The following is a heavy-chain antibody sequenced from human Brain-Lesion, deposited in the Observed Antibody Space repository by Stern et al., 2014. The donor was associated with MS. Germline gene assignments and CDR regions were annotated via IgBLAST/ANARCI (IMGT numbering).Heavy chain of an antibody. CDR2: VNNDGRRT. Sequence: EVQLVESGGGLVQPGGSLRLSRAASGFTFSNYWMHWVRQAPGKGLVWVSRVNNDGRRTSYADSVKGRFPMSRDNAKNTLYLQMNSLRVEDTAIYYCARGERWFDSWGQGTLVTVSS. V-gene: IGHV3-74*02. CDR3: ARGERWFDS. D-gene: IGHD3-10*01. CDR1: GFTFSNYW. J-gene: IGHJ5*01.